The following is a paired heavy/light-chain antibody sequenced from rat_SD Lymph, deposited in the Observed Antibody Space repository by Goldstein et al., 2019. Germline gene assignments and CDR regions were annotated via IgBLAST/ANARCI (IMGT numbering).Heavy chain of an antibody. V-gene: IGHV3-4*01. CDR1: GYTITSGY. CDR2: ISYSGST. Sequence: EIQLQESGPGLVKPSQSLSLTCSVTGYTITSGYDWSWIRKFPGNKMEWMGYISYSGSTNYNPSLKSRISITRDTSKNQFFLQLNSVTTEDTATYYCARGRYYSSYIYGDWFAYWGQGTLVTVSS. D-gene: IGHD1-2*01. CDR3: ARGRYYSSYIYGDWFAY. J-gene: IGHJ3*01.
Light chain of an antibody. J-gene: IGKJ2-1*01. Sequence: EIVLTQSPTTMAASPGEKVTITCRASSSVSYMHWYQQKPGASPKPWIYDTSKLASGVPNRFSGSGSGTSYSLTISSMETEDTATYYCQQWSSNSPITFGAGTKLELK. CDR1: SSVSY. V-gene: IGKV4S7*01. CDR2: DTS. CDR3: QQWSSNSPIT.